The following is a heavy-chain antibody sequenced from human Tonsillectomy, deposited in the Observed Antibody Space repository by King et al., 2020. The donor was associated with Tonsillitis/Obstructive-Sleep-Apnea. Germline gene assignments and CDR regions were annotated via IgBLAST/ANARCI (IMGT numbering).Heavy chain of an antibody. D-gene: IGHD3-3*01. J-gene: IGHJ4*02. V-gene: IGHV3-64*01. CDR2: ISSNGGST. CDR3: ARVRIRGFWCGYYRGYFDY. CDR1: GFTFSSYA. Sequence: VQLVESGGGLVQPGGSLRLSCAASGFTFSSYAMHWVRQAPGKGLEYVSAISSNGGSTYYANSVKGRFTISRDNSKNTLYLQMGSLRAEDMAVYYCARVRIRGFWCGYYRGYFDYWGQGTLVTVSS.